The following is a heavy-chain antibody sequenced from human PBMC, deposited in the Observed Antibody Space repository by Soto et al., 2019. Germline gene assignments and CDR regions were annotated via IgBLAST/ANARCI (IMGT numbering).Heavy chain of an antibody. CDR1: GGSFSGYY. Sequence: SETLSLTCAVYGGSFSGYYWSWIRQPPGKGLEWIGEINHSGSTNYNPSLKSRVTISVDTSKNQFSLKLSSVTAADTAVYYCARSIDPWGQGTLVTVPQ. CDR2: INHSGST. V-gene: IGHV4-34*01. J-gene: IGHJ5*02. CDR3: ARSIDP.